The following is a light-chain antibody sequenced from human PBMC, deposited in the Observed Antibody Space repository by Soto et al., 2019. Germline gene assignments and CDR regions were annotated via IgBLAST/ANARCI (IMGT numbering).Light chain of an antibody. J-gene: IGLJ1*01. Sequence: QTVLTVPPSVSAAPGQRVNVSCSVIISGLGAGYDVHWYQQVPRTAPKLLIYGNSNRPSGVPDRFSGSRSGPSASLATTGLQAEDEADYYCQSYDSSLSGYVFGTGTKVTVL. V-gene: IGLV1-40*01. CDR3: QSYDSSLSGYV. CDR1: ISGLGAGYD. CDR2: GNS.